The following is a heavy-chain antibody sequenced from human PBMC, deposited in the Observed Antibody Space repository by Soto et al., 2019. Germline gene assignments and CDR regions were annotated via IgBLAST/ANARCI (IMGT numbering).Heavy chain of an antibody. CDR3: ATADGFGVVTPFFEY. D-gene: IGHD3-3*01. CDR1: GGSISSRSHY. Sequence: QLQLQESGPGLVKPSETLSLTCTVSGGSISSRSHYWGWIRQPPGKHLEWIGSSFYRGSTHYNPSLKTRGTISVDTSNNQVSLKLYSVTAADTAVYYCATADGFGVVTPFFEYWGQGILGTVSS. CDR2: SFYRGST. V-gene: IGHV4-39*01. J-gene: IGHJ4*02.